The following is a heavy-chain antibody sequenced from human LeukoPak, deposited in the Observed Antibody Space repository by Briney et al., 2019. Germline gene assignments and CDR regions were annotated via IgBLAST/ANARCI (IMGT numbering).Heavy chain of an antibody. Sequence: PGGSLRLSCAASGFTFINYAMSWVRQAPGKGLEWVSAISGSGGSTYYADSVKGRFTISRDNSKNTLYLQMNSLRAEDTAVYYCATQVARVEVVASFDYWGQGTLVTVSS. CDR1: GFTFINYA. CDR3: ATQVARVEVVASFDY. D-gene: IGHD3-22*01. V-gene: IGHV3-23*01. CDR2: ISGSGGST. J-gene: IGHJ4*02.